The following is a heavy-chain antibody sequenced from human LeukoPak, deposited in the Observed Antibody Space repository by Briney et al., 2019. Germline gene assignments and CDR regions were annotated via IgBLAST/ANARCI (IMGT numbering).Heavy chain of an antibody. J-gene: IGHJ6*02. V-gene: IGHV3-23*01. CDR1: GFTFTSYA. CDR2: ISGGGGRT. CDR3: AKGSSASCLNGMDV. Sequence: GGPLRLSCAASGFTFTSYAMSWVRQAPGKGLEWVSAISGGGGRTYYADSVKGRFTISRDNSKNTLSLQMNSLRAEDTAVYYCAKGSSASCLNGMDVWGQGTTVTVSS. D-gene: IGHD2-2*01.